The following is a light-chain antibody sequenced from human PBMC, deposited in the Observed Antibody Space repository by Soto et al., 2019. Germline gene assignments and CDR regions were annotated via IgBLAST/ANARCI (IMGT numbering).Light chain of an antibody. J-gene: IGKJ4*01. CDR1: QGISSA. CDR2: DAS. V-gene: IGKV1D-13*01. Sequence: AIQLTQSPSSLSASVGARVPITCRASQGISSALAWYQQKPGKAPKLLIYDASSLESGVPSRFSGSGSGTDFTLTISSLQPEDFATYYCQQFNNYLALTFGGGTKVDIK. CDR3: QQFNNYLALT.